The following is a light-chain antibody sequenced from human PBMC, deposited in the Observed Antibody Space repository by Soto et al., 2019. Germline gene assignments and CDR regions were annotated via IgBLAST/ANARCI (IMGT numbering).Light chain of an antibody. J-gene: IGLJ1*01. CDR1: SSDVGGYNY. Sequence: QSVLAQPASGSGSPGQSITISCTGTSSDVGGYNYVSWYQQHPGKAPKLMIYDVSNRPSGVSNRFSGSKSGNTASLTISGLQAEDEADYYCSSYTSSSTPHYVFGTGTKVTVL. V-gene: IGLV2-14*01. CDR3: SSYTSSSTPHYV. CDR2: DVS.